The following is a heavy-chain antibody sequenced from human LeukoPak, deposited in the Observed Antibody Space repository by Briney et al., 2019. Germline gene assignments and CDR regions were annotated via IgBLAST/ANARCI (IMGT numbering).Heavy chain of an antibody. D-gene: IGHD3-10*01. J-gene: IGHJ4*02. CDR1: GGTFSSYA. CDR3: ARGRSGFGRGFDY. Sequence: ASVKVSCKASGGTFSSYAISWVRQATGHGLEWMGWMNPNSGNTGYAQKFQGRVTMTRNTSISTAYMELSSLRSEDTAVYYCARGRSGFGRGFDYWGQGTLVTVSS. CDR2: MNPNSGNT. V-gene: IGHV1-8*02.